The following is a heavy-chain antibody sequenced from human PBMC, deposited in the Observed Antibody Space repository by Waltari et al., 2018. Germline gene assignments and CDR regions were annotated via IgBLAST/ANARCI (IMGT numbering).Heavy chain of an antibody. CDR1: GFTFSSYW. CDR2: IKQDGSEK. CDR3: VRLYYDFWSGYYSPFDY. J-gene: IGHJ4*02. D-gene: IGHD3-3*01. Sequence: EVQLVESGGGLVQPGGSLRLSCAASGFTFSSYWMSWVRQAPGKGLEWVANIKQDGSEKYYVDSVKGRFTISRDNAKNSLYLQMNSLRAEDTAVYYCVRLYYDFWSGYYSPFDYWGQGTLVTVSS. V-gene: IGHV3-7*01.